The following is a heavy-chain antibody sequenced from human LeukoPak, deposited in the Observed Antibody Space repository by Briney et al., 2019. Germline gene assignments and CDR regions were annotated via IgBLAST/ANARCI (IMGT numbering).Heavy chain of an antibody. Sequence: SCKASGFTFSSYAMHWVRQAPGKGLEWVAVISYDGSNKYYADSVKGRFTISRDNSKNTLYLQMNSLRAEDTAVYYCARGSGNYYDFWSGYGDYFDYWGQGTLVTVSS. J-gene: IGHJ4*02. CDR3: ARGSGNYYDFWSGYGDYFDY. D-gene: IGHD3-3*01. V-gene: IGHV3-30*04. CDR1: GFTFSSYA. CDR2: ISYDGSNK.